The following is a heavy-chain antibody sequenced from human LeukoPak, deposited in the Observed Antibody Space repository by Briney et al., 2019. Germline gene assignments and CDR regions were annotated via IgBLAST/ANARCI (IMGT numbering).Heavy chain of an antibody. CDR2: ISSSDSTI. Sequence: GGSLRLSCAASGFTFSSYEMNWVRQAPGKGLEWVSYISSSDSTIYYADSVKGRFTISRDNAKNSLYLQMNSLRAEYTAVYYCARGGGYNPWGQGTLVTVSS. J-gene: IGHJ4*02. CDR1: GFTFSSYE. V-gene: IGHV3-48*03. CDR3: ARGGGYNP. D-gene: IGHD5-24*01.